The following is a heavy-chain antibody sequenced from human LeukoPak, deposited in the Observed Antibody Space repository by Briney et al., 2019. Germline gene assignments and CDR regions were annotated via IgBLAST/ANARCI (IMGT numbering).Heavy chain of an antibody. D-gene: IGHD5-18*01. CDR2: IIPILGIP. CDR1: EGTFTNYA. J-gene: IGHJ6*02. V-gene: IGHV1-69*04. Sequence: GVSVKVSCKASEGTFTNYAINWVRQAPGQGLEWMGRIIPILGIPHYSQKFQGRVTLTADRSTSTMYLEVTSLRFDDTAVYYCARGSLDTALRRYGMDVWGQGTTVTVSS. CDR3: ARGSLDTALRRYGMDV.